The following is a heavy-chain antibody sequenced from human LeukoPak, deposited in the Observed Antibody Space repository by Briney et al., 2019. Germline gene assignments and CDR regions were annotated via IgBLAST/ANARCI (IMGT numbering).Heavy chain of an antibody. J-gene: IGHJ4*02. CDR2: ISGSGGST. V-gene: IGHV3-23*01. CDR1: GFTFSSYA. D-gene: IGHD3-10*01. Sequence: QPGGSLRLSCAASGFTFSSYAMSWVRQAPGKGLEWVSAISGSGGSTYYADSVKGRFTISRDNSKNTLYLQMNSLRAEDTAVYYCAKTPSITMVRGVMDIFDYWGQGTLVTVSS. CDR3: AKTPSITMVRGVMDIFDY.